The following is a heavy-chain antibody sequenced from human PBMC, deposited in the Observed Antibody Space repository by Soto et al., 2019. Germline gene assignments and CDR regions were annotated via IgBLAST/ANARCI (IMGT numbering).Heavy chain of an antibody. V-gene: IGHV3-30-3*01. CDR3: ARPLWRNDYNWGYFDL. CDR2: ISYDGSNK. CDR1: GFTFSSYA. D-gene: IGHD4-4*01. J-gene: IGHJ2*01. Sequence: QVQLVESGGGVVQPGRSLRLSCAASGFTFSSYAMHWVRQAPGKGLEWVAVISYDGSNKYYADSVKGRFTISRDNSKKTLYLHMNSRRAEDTAVYYCARPLWRNDYNWGYFDLWGRGTLVTVSS.